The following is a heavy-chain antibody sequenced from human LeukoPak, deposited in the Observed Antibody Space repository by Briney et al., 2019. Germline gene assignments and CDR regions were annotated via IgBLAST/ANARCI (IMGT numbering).Heavy chain of an antibody. D-gene: IGHD6-13*01. CDR1: GFTFSSYS. CDR2: ISSSSSTI. V-gene: IGHV3-48*04. CDR3: ASDGSSWYGDYYYGMDV. J-gene: IGHJ6*02. Sequence: GGSLRLSCAASGFTFSSYSMNWVRQAPGKGLEWVSYISSSSSTIYYADSVKGRFTISRDNAKNSLYLQMNSLRAEDTAVYYCASDGSSWYGDYYYGMDVWGQGTTVTVSS.